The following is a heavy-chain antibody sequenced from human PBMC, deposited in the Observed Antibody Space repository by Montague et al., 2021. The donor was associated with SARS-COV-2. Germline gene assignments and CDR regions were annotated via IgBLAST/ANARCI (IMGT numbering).Heavy chain of an antibody. D-gene: IGHD6-19*01. Sequence: SLTGNVSGGSISSGDYYWSWIRQHPGKGLEWIGYIYYSGSTYYNPSLKSRVTISVDTSKNQFSLKLSSVTAADTAVYYCARGGSYSSGWYGVDYYYGMDVWGQGTTVTVSS. CDR2: IYYSGST. V-gene: IGHV4-31*03. J-gene: IGHJ6*02. CDR3: ARGGSYSSGWYGVDYYYGMDV. CDR1: GGSISSGDYY.